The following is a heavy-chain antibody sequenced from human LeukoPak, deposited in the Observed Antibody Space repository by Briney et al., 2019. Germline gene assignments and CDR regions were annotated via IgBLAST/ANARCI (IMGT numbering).Heavy chain of an antibody. CDR2: ISSSGNSI. Sequence: SGGSLRLSCAASGFTFSDYYMSWIRQAPGKGLEWVSYISSSGNSISYADSVKGRFTISRDNAKNSLYLQMNSLRAEDTAVYYCASPGSVGDTGMPDYWGQGTLVTVSS. D-gene: IGHD5-18*01. CDR1: GFTFSDYY. V-gene: IGHV3-11*04. J-gene: IGHJ4*02. CDR3: ASPGSVGDTGMPDY.